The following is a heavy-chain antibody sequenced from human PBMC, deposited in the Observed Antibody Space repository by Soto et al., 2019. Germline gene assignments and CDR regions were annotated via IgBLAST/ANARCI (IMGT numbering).Heavy chain of an antibody. D-gene: IGHD2-8*01. Sequence: PGGSLRLSCAASGFTFSSYGMHWVRQAPGKGLEWVAVISYDGSNKYYADSVKGRFTISRDNSKNTLYLQMNSLRAEDTAVYYCAKDGIVLMVYAIVNGMIYGMDVWGQGTTVTVSS. CDR1: GFTFSSYG. J-gene: IGHJ6*02. V-gene: IGHV3-30*18. CDR2: ISYDGSNK. CDR3: AKDGIVLMVYAIVNGMIYGMDV.